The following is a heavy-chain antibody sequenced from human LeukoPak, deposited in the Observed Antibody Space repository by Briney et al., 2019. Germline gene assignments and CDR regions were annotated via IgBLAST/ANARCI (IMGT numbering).Heavy chain of an antibody. CDR2: IWPGDSNT. CDR3: ARHVTTVTTSWFDP. J-gene: IGHJ5*02. Sequence: GESLKISCKGSGYRFTDYWIGWVRQMPGKGLEWMGIIWPGDSNTRYSPSLQGQVTISADRSISTAYLQWNSLKASDTAMYYCARHVTTVTTSWFDPWSQGTLVTVSS. CDR1: GYRFTDYW. V-gene: IGHV5-51*01. D-gene: IGHD4-11*01.